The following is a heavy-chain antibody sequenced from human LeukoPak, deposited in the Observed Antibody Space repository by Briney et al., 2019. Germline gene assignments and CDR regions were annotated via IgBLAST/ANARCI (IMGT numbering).Heavy chain of an antibody. Sequence: VASVKVSCKASGYTFTYYYIHWVRQAPGQGLEWMGWINPKSGDTNYAQKFQGRVTMTRDTSISTAHMDLSRLRSDDTAVYYCARELLAAAGLDYWGQGTLVTVSS. CDR1: GYTFTYYY. CDR3: ARELLAAAGLDY. V-gene: IGHV1-2*02. D-gene: IGHD6-13*01. CDR2: INPKSGDT. J-gene: IGHJ4*02.